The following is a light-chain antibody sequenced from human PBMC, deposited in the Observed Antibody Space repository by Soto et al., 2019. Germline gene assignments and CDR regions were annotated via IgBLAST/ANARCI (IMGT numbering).Light chain of an antibody. V-gene: IGKV3-20*01. J-gene: IGKJ1*01. CDR2: GAS. CDR1: QSVSSS. Sequence: EIMMTQSPATLSVSPAARATLSFRASQSVSSSLAWYQQKPGQAPRLLIYGASSRATGIPDRFSGGGSGTDFTLTISRLEPEDFAVYYCQQYGSSGTFGQGTKVDIK. CDR3: QQYGSSGT.